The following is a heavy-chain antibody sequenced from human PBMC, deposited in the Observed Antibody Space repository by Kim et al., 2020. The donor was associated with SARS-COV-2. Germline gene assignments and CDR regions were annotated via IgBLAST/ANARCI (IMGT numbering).Heavy chain of an antibody. D-gene: IGHD6-19*01. CDR1: GGSISSSSYY. CDR2: IYYSGST. J-gene: IGHJ6*02. V-gene: IGHV4-39*01. CDR3: ASEAVAGSYYYYYGMDV. Sequence: SETLSLTCTVSGGSISSSSYYWGWIRQPPGKGLEWIGSIYYSGSTYYNPSLKSRVTISVDTSKNQFSLKLSSVTAADTAVYYCASEAVAGSYYYYYGMDVRGQGPTVTVSS.